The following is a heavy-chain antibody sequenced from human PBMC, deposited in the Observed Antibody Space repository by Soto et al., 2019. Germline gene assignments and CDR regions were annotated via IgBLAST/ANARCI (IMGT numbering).Heavy chain of an antibody. V-gene: IGHV1-69*13. D-gene: IGHD3-16*02. CDR2: IIPIFGTA. CDR3: ARPNRVDYVWGSYRDYYYYGMDV. CDR1: GGSFGSNA. Sequence: GISVKVSCKASGGSFGSNAICWVRQDPGQVLEWMGGIIPIFGTANYAQKFQGRVTITADESTSTAYMELSSLRSEDTAVYYCARPNRVDYVWGSYRDYYYYGMDVWGQGNTVTVSS. J-gene: IGHJ6*02.